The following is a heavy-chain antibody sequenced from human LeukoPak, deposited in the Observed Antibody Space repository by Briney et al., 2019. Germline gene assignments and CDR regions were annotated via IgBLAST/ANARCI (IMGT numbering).Heavy chain of an antibody. CDR1: GGSISSYY. D-gene: IGHD3-22*01. V-gene: IGHV4-38-2*02. CDR2: IYHSGST. Sequence: SETLSLTCTVSGGSISSYYWSWIRQPPGKGLEWIGSIYHSGSTYYNPSLKSRVTISVDTSKNQFSLKLSSVTAADTAVYYCARAPGDGYYGSSGYYYDYWGQGTLVTVSS. J-gene: IGHJ4*02. CDR3: ARAPGDGYYGSSGYYYDY.